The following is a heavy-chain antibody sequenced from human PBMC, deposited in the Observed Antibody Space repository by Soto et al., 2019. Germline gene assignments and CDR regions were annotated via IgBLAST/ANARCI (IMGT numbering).Heavy chain of an antibody. CDR1: GFTFSSYA. CDR3: AKDHTRDYGDYYFDY. J-gene: IGHJ4*02. V-gene: IGHV3-23*01. Sequence: EVQLLESGGGLVQPGGSLRLSCAASGFTFSSYAMSWVRQAPGKGLEWVSAISGSGGSTYYADSVKGRFTISRDNSKNTRYLQMNRLRAEDTAVYYCAKDHTRDYGDYYFDYWGQGTLVTVSS. D-gene: IGHD4-17*01. CDR2: ISGSGGST.